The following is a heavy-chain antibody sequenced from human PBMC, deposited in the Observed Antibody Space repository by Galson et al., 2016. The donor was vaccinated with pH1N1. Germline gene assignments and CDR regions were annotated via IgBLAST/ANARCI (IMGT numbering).Heavy chain of an antibody. CDR3: ARPGFCSGDCNSFGPWGYFDL. CDR2: IYPGDSES. J-gene: IGHJ4*02. D-gene: IGHD2-21*02. CDR1: GYSFTSHW. V-gene: IGHV5-51*01. Sequence: QSGAEVKKPGESLKISCQGSGYSFTSHWIAWVRQMPGKGLEWMAIIYPGDSESRYSPSFQDQVTISADKSISTAYLQWRSLRASDTATYYCARPGFCSGDCNSFGPWGYFDLWGQGTLLTVSS.